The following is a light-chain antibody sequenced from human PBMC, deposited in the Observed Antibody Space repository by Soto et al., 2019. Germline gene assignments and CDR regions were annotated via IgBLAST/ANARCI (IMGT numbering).Light chain of an antibody. CDR1: SSNIGSNT. J-gene: IGLJ7*01. CDR2: SNN. Sequence: QSVLTQPPSASGTPGQRDTIYCSGSSSNIGSNTVNWYQQLPGTAPKLLIYSNNQRPSGVPDRFSGSKSGTSASLAISGLQSEDEADYYCAAWDDSLNGPVFGGGTQLTVL. V-gene: IGLV1-44*01. CDR3: AAWDDSLNGPV.